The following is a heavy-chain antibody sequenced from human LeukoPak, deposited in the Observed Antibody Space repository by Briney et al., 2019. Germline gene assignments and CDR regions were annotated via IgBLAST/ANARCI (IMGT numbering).Heavy chain of an antibody. CDR3: ARVSIAARPTDYYMDV. CDR2: IYYSGST. D-gene: IGHD6-6*01. CDR1: GGSISSYY. J-gene: IGHJ6*03. Sequence: SETLSLTCTVSGGSISSYYWSWIRQPPGKGLEWIGYIYYSGSTNYNPSLKSRVTISVDTSKNQFSLKLSSVTAADTAVYYCARVSIAARPTDYYMDVWGKGTTVTVSS. V-gene: IGHV4-59*01.